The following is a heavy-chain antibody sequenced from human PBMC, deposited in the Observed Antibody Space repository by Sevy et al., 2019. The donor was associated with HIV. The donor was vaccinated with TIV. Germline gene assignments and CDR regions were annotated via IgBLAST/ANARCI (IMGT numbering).Heavy chain of an antibody. D-gene: IGHD3-22*01. V-gene: IGHV3-30*04. CDR3: AKASYRDYYDSGGYETE. J-gene: IGHJ4*02. CDR2: ISSDGRNI. CDR1: EFTFVSYA. Sequence: GGSLRLSCAASEFTFVSYAMHWVRQAPGKGLEWVAMISSDGRNINYADPVKGRFTISRDTSKNTLLLQMNSLRAEDTAVYYCAKASYRDYYDSGGYETEWGQGTLVTVSS.